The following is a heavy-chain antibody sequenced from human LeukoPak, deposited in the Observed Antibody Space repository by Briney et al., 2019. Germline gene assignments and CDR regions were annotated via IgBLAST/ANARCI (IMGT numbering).Heavy chain of an antibody. J-gene: IGHJ4*02. CDR1: GCTFSDHY. CDR2: SRNKGHSYTT. Sequence: PGGSLRLSCAASGCTFSDHYMDWVRQAPGKGLEWVGRSRNKGHSYTTEYAASVKGRFTISRDDSKNLLSLQMNSLKTEDTAVYYCTRGVRLGDKCYFDFWGQGTLVTVSS. D-gene: IGHD1-26*01. V-gene: IGHV3-72*01. CDR3: TRGVRLGDKCYFDF.